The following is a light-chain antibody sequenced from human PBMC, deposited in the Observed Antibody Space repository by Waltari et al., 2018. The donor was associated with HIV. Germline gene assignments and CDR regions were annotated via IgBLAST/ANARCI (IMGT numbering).Light chain of an antibody. J-gene: IGLJ1*01. Sequence: QSALTQPASVSGSPGQSITISCTGTSSDVGGYNYVSWYQQHPGKAPKLMIYEVSNRPSGVSNRFSGSKSGNTASLTISGLQAEDEADYYCSSYTSSSTLAPFGTGTKVTVL. CDR2: EVS. CDR1: SSDVGGYNY. V-gene: IGLV2-14*01. CDR3: SSYTSSSTLAP.